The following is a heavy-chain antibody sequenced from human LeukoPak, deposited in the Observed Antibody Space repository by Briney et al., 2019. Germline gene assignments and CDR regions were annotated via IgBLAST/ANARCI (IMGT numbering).Heavy chain of an antibody. CDR2: TSAYNGNT. J-gene: IGHJ4*02. V-gene: IGHV1-18*01. D-gene: IGHD4-17*01. Sequence: GASVKVSCKASGGTFSSYAISWVRQAPGQGLGWMGWTSAYNGNTNYAQKLQGRVTMTTDTSTSTAYMELRSLRSDDTAVYYCARDRDYGDYVGWDWGQGTLVTVSS. CDR3: ARDRDYGDYVGWD. CDR1: GGTFSSYA.